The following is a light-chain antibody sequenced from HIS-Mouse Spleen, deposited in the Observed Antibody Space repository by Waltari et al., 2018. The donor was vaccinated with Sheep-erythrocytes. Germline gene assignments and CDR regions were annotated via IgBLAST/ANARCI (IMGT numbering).Light chain of an antibody. J-gene: IGKJ4*01. CDR1: QSVLYSSNNKNY. CDR3: QQHYSSLT. CDR2: WAS. Sequence: DIVMTQSPDSLAVSRGARATINCKSSQSVLYSSNNKNYLAWYQQKPGQPPKLLIYWASTRESGVPDRFSGSGSGTDFTLTISSLQAEDVAVYYCQQHYSSLTFGGGTKVEIK. V-gene: IGKV4-1*01.